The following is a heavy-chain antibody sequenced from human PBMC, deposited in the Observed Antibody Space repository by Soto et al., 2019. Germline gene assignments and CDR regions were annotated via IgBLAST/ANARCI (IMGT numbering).Heavy chain of an antibody. CDR3: ARRMSYYGPEYGMDV. CDR1: GYSFTSYW. CDR2: IYPGDSDT. J-gene: IGHJ6*02. Sequence: GESLKISWKGSGYSFTSYWIGWVRQMPGKGLEWMGIIYPGDSDTRYSPSFQGQVTISADKSISTAYLQWSSLKASDTAMYYCARRMSYYGPEYGMDVWGQGTTVTVSS. V-gene: IGHV5-51*01. D-gene: IGHD3-10*01.